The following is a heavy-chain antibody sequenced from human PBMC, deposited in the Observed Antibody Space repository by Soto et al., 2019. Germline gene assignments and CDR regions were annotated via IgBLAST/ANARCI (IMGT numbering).Heavy chain of an antibody. D-gene: IGHD6-6*01. CDR2: ISGSGCST. J-gene: IGHJ5*02. Sequence: EVQLLESGGGLVQPGGSLRLSCVASGFTFSSYAMTWVRQAPGKALAFASGISGSGCSTYYSDSVKGRFTTSRDNPKNTLYLQMNSLRAEDTAVYYCAKDHSSSPQGYFHPWGQGTLVTVSS. CDR3: AKDHSSSPQGYFHP. V-gene: IGHV3-23*01. CDR1: GFTFSSYA.